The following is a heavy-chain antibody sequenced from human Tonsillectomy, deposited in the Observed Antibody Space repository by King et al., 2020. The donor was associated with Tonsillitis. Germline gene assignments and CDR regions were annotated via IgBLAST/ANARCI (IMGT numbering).Heavy chain of an antibody. J-gene: IGHJ3*02. CDR2: INHSGST. CDR1: GGSFSGYY. CDR3: ATTNDYDSTPDGFDI. V-gene: IGHV4-34*01. Sequence: VQLQQWGAGLLEPSETLSLTCAVYGGSFSGYYWSWIRQPPGKGLEWIGEINHSGSTNCNPSLKTRVTISVDTLKNQFSLKLNSVTAADTAVYYCATTNDYDSTPDGFDIWGQGTMVTVSS. D-gene: IGHD4-17*01.